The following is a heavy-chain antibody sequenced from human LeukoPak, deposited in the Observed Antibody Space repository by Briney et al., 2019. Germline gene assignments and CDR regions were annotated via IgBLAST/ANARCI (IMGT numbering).Heavy chain of an antibody. V-gene: IGHV1-2*02. CDR3: ARDNREVRGGDCVDV. CDR2: INPNSGGT. CDR1: GYTFTGYY. D-gene: IGHD2-21*02. Sequence: ASVKVSCKASGYTFTGYYMHWVRQAPGQGLEWMGWINPNSGGTNYAQKFQGRVTMTRDTSITTAYMELSRLRSDDTAVYYCARDNREVRGGDCVDVWGKGTTVTVSS. J-gene: IGHJ6*04.